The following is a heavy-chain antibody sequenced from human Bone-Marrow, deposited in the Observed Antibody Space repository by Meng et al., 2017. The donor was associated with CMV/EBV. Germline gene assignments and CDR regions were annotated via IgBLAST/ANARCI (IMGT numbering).Heavy chain of an antibody. CDR2: IYYSGST. V-gene: IGHV4-31*03. CDR1: GGSISSGGYY. J-gene: IGHJ5*02. Sequence: SCTVSGGSISSGGYYWSWIRQHPGKGLEWIGYIYYSGSTYYNPSLKSRVTISVDTSKNQFSLKLSSVTAADTAVYYCAREHIVVVPAAIGSWFDPWGQGTLVTVSS. CDR3: AREHIVVVPAAIGSWFDP. D-gene: IGHD2-2*02.